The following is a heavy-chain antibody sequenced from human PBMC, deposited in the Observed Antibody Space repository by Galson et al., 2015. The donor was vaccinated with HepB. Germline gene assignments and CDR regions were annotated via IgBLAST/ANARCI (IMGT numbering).Heavy chain of an antibody. CDR2: IYYSGST. CDR3: ARQRSNFDY. J-gene: IGHJ4*02. Sequence: SETLSLTCTVSGGSVSSGSYYWSWIRQPPGTGLEWIGYIYYSGSTNYNPSLKSRVTISVDTSKNQFSLKLSSVTAADTAVYYCARQRSNFDYWGQGTLVTVSS. V-gene: IGHV4-61*01. D-gene: IGHD6-25*01. CDR1: GGSVSSGSYY.